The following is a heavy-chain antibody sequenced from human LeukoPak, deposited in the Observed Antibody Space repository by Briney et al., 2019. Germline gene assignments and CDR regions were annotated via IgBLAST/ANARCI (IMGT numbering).Heavy chain of an antibody. V-gene: IGHV3-23*01. CDR2: ISGSGDST. CDR3: ARPPSDNLLTGSLYYFDN. J-gene: IGHJ4*02. Sequence: PGGSLRLSCAASGFTFSAYVMNWARQAPGKGLEWVSGISGSGDSTDYADSVKGRFTISRDNSKNTLYLQINSLRAEDTAVYYCARPPSDNLLTGSLYYFDNWGQGTLVTVFS. D-gene: IGHD3-9*01. CDR1: GFTFSAYV.